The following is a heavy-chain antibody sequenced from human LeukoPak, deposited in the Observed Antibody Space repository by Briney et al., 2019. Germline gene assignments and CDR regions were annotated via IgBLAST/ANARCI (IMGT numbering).Heavy chain of an antibody. J-gene: IGHJ6*02. CDR1: GGSISSYY. CDR3: AREPISTGYNGMDV. V-gene: IGHV4-4*07. CDR2: IYTSGST. Sequence: PSETLSLTCTVSGGSISSYYWSWIRQPAGKGLEWIGRIYTSGSTNYNPSLKSRVTMSVDTSKNQFSLKLSSVTAADTAVYYCAREPISTGYNGMDVWGQGTTVTVSS. D-gene: IGHD3-9*01.